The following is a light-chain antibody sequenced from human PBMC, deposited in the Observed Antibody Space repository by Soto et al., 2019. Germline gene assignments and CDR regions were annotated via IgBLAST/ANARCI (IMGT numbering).Light chain of an antibody. Sequence: QSVLTQPPSASGSPGQSVTISCTGTSSDVGGYNYVSWYQQHPGKAPKLMISDVSKRPSGVPDRFSGSKSGNTASLTVSGLRAEDEADYYCSSYAGSNNFDVFGTGTKVTVL. CDR2: DVS. J-gene: IGLJ1*01. CDR3: SSYAGSNNFDV. V-gene: IGLV2-8*01. CDR1: SSDVGGYNY.